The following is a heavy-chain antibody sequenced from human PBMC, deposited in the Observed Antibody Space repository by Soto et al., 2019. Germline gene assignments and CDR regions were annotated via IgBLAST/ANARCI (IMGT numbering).Heavy chain of an antibody. Sequence: ASVKVSCKTSGYTFTSYFMHWVRQAPGQGLEGMGIINPSTGNANYAQKFQGRVTMTRDTSTSTVYMELSSLTSEDTAVYYCARSVEYYYAMDVWGQGTTVTVSS. V-gene: IGHV1-46*01. CDR2: INPSTGNA. CDR3: ARSVEYYYAMDV. J-gene: IGHJ6*02. CDR1: GYTFTSYF.